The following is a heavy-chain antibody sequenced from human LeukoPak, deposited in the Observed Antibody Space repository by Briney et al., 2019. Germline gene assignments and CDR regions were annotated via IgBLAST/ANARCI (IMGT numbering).Heavy chain of an antibody. CDR3: ARESGYSYGRGNFDY. J-gene: IGHJ4*02. CDR1: GFTFSSYS. V-gene: IGHV3-48*02. D-gene: IGHD5-18*01. CDR2: ISSSSSTI. Sequence: GGSLRLSCAASGFTFSSYSMNWVRQAPGKGLEWVSYISSSSSTIYYADSVKGRFTISRDNAKNSLYLQMNILRDEDTAVYYCARESGYSYGRGNFDYWGQGTLVTVSS.